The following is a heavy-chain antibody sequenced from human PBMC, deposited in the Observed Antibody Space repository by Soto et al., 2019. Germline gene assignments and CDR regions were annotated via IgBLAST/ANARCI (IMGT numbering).Heavy chain of an antibody. J-gene: IGHJ4*01. CDR1: GGTFSSYA. D-gene: IGHD6-6*01. V-gene: IGHV1-69*12. CDR3: ARAGAKPVVPPHYLDF. Sequence: QVQLVQSGAEVKKPGSSVKVSCKASGGTFSSYAISWVRQAPGQGLEWMGGIIPIFGTANYAQKFQGRVTACSETVSYAPKLQRSATVHADEPTSTAHMALSSHRSEHAAVYYCARAGAKPVVPPHYLDFWGQGNLGPGSS. CDR2: IIPIFGTA.